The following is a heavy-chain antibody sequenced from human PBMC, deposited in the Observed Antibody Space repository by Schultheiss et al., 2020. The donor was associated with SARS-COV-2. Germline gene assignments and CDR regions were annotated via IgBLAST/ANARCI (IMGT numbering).Heavy chain of an antibody. CDR1: GFTFNNYG. Sequence: GGSLRLSCVVSGFTFNNYGMHWVRQAPGKGLEWVAAISYEGSKKYYADSVKGRFTISRDNSKNTLYLQMNSLRAEDTAVYYCARDGGLYSSSSYFDYWGQGTPVTVSS. D-gene: IGHD6-6*01. V-gene: IGHV3-30*03. J-gene: IGHJ4*02. CDR2: ISYEGSKK. CDR3: ARDGGLYSSSSYFDY.